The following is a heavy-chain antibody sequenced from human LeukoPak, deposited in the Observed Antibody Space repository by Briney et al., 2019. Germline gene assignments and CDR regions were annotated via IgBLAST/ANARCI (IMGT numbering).Heavy chain of an antibody. CDR1: GYTLTELS. V-gene: IGHV1-24*01. J-gene: IGHJ4*02. D-gene: IGHD5-24*01. CDR2: FDPEDGET. Sequence: ASVKVSCKVSGYTLTELSMHWVRQAPGKGLEWMGGFDPEDGETIYAQKFQGRVTMTEDTSTDTAYMELSSLRSEDTAVYYCAGRRDGYTLFDYWGQGTLVTVSS. CDR3: AGRRDGYTLFDY.